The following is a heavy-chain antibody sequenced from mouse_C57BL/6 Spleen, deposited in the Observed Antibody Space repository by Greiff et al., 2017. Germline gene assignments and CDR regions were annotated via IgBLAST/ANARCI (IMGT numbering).Heavy chain of an antibody. CDR2: IYPRSGNT. CDR1: GYTFTSYG. D-gene: IGHD1-1*01. Sequence: VQLQQSGAELARPGASVKLSCKASGYTFTSYGISWVKQRTGQGLEWIGEIYPRSGNTYYNEKFKGKATLTADKSSSTAYMELRSLTSEDSAVYFCARDTTVVAGVAMDYWGQGTSVTASS. CDR3: ARDTTVVAGVAMDY. V-gene: IGHV1-81*01. J-gene: IGHJ4*01.